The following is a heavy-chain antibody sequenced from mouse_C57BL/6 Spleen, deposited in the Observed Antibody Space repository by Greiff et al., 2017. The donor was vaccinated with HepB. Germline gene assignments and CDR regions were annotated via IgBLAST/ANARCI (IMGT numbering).Heavy chain of an antibody. V-gene: IGHV3-6*01. CDR2: ISYDGSN. J-gene: IGHJ2*01. Sequence: EVKLMESGPGLVKPSQSLSLTCSVTGYSITSGYYWNWIRQFPGNKLEWMGYISYDGSNNYNPSLKNRISITRDTSKNQFFLKLNSVTTEDTATYYCARAGLNFDYWGQGTTLTVSS. CDR3: ARAGLNFDY. CDR1: GYSITSGYY. D-gene: IGHD2-4*01.